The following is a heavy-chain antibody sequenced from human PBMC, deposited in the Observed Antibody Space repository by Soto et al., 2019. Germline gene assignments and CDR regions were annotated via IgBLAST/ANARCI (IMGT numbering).Heavy chain of an antibody. V-gene: IGHV3-53*04. CDR1: GFTVSSNY. J-gene: IGHJ5*02. CDR2: IYSGGST. CDR3: ARGRDCGGDCPYWFHP. Sequence: EVQLVESGGGLVQPGGSLRLSCAASGFTVSSNYMSWVRQAPGKGLEWVSVIYSGGSTYYADSVKGRFTISRHNSKKTLYLQMNSLSAEDTAVYYCARGRDCGGDCPYWFHPWGQGTRVTVSS. D-gene: IGHD2-21*02.